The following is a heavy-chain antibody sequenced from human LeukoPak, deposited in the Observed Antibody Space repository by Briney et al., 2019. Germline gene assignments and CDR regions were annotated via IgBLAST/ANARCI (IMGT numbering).Heavy chain of an antibody. J-gene: IGHJ4*02. CDR3: AKGPVSAIVGATTLDY. Sequence: GDSLRLSCAASGFTFNNYAMNWVRQAPGKGLEWVSLISGSTGSTYYADSVKGRFSISRDNSKNTVYLQMNSLRVEDTAVYCAKGPVSAIVGATTLDYWGQGTLVTVSS. CDR1: GFTFNNYA. CDR2: ISGSTGST. V-gene: IGHV3-23*01. D-gene: IGHD1-26*01.